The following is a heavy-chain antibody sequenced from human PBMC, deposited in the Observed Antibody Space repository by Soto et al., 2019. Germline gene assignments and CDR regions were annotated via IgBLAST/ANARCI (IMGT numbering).Heavy chain of an antibody. D-gene: IGHD3-9*01. V-gene: IGHV4-59*01. CDR3: ASHDTWTDPEAFDI. CDR1: GGSISSYY. Sequence: PSETLSLTCTVSGGSISSYYWSWIRQPPGKGLEWIGYIYYSGSTNYNPSLKSRVTISIDTSKNQFSLKLSSVTAADTAVYYCASHDTWTDPEAFDIWGQGTMVTVSS. CDR2: IYYSGST. J-gene: IGHJ3*02.